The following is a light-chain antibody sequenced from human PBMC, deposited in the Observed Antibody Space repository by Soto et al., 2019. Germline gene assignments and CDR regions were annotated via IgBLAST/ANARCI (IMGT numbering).Light chain of an antibody. Sequence: QSMLTQTPSASGTPGQRVTISCSGSSSNIGTNYVYWYQQLPGTAPKLLIYRNNQRPSGVPDRFSGSKSGTSASLAISGLRSEDEADYYCAAWDDSLSVVVFGGGTKLTVL. V-gene: IGLV1-47*01. J-gene: IGLJ2*01. CDR3: AAWDDSLSVVV. CDR1: SSNIGTNY. CDR2: RNN.